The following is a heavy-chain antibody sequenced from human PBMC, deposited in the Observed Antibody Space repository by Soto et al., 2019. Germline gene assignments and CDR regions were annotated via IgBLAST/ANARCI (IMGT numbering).Heavy chain of an antibody. CDR1: GGSLSGYY. Sequence: QVQLQQWGAGLLKPSETLSLNCAVTGGSLSGYYWSWIRQPPGKGLEWIGEVKDGGHTNYSPSLRGRVPISSDTPNDQFPLRLNSVTAADTGVYYCARGQGGVAATHWDQGSLVTVSS. CDR3: ARGQGGVAATH. CDR2: VKDGGHT. D-gene: IGHD6-25*01. V-gene: IGHV4-34*01. J-gene: IGHJ4*02.